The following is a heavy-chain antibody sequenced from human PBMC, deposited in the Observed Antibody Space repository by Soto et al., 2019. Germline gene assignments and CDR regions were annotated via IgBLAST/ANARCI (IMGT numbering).Heavy chain of an antibody. CDR2: INHNSGGT. D-gene: IGHD2-2*01. Sequence: QVQPVQSGAEVKKPGASVKISCKASGHTFTGYYIHWVRQSPGQGLEWMGWINHNSGGTDYGQKFQGRVTMTRDTSISTVYMELTRLRSAETAVYYGARGKAIDAEIYYWCDPWGQGTLVTVSS. CDR1: GHTFTGYY. CDR3: ARGKAIDAEIYYWCDP. J-gene: IGHJ5*02. V-gene: IGHV1-2*02.